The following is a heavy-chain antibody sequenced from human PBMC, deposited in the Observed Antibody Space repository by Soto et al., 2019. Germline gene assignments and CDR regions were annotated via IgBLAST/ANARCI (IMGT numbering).Heavy chain of an antibody. CDR1: GASVSSASYL. V-gene: IGHV4-39*07. Sequence: PSETLSLTCSVSGASVSSASYLWGWIRKPPGKGLEWIGSASYTGSTYYNPSPESRLTISVDTSKNQFSVSLSSVSAADTAVYYCARGGGGGKYDCSGFFLKWGQGTPVTVSS. J-gene: IGHJ4*02. D-gene: IGHD3-22*01. CDR3: ARGGGGGKYDCSGFFLK. CDR2: ASYTGST.